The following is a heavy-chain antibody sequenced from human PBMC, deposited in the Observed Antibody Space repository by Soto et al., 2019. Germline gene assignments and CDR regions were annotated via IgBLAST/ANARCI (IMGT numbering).Heavy chain of an antibody. CDR2: ISYDGSNK. CDR1: GFTFSSYG. Sequence: HVQLVESGGGVVQPGRSLRLSCAASGFTFSSYGMHWVRQAPGKGLEWVAVISYDGSNKYYADSVKGRFTISRDNSKKTLYLQMNSLRAEDTAVYYCAHKGLLRGQGTLVTVSS. J-gene: IGHJ4*02. CDR3: AHKGLL. V-gene: IGHV3-30*03.